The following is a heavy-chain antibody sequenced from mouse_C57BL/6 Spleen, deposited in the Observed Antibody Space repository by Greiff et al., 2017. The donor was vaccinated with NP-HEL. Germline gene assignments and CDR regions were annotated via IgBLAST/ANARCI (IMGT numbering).Heavy chain of an antibody. Sequence: VQLQQSGAELVKPGASVKISCKASGYAFSSYRMNWVKQRPGKGLEWIGQIYPGDGDTNYNGKFKGKATLTADKSSSTAYMQLSSLTSEDSAVYFCARRDSNYVRAMDYWGQGTSVTVSS. V-gene: IGHV1-80*01. CDR1: GYAFSSYR. CDR3: ARRDSNYVRAMDY. J-gene: IGHJ4*01. D-gene: IGHD2-5*01. CDR2: IYPGDGDT.